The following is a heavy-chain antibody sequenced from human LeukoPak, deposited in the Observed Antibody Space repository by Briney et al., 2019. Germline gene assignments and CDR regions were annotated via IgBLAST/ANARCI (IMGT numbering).Heavy chain of an antibody. CDR3: ARGLESSGWYGFGYYYYYMDV. J-gene: IGHJ6*03. V-gene: IGHV4-59*01. D-gene: IGHD6-19*01. CDR2: IYYSGST. Sequence: SETLSLTCTVSGGPISSYYWSWIRQPPGKGLEWIGYIYYSGSTNYNPSLRSRVTISVDTSKNQFSLKLSSVTAADTAVYYCARGLESSGWYGFGYYYYYMDVWGKGTTVTVSS. CDR1: GGPISSYY.